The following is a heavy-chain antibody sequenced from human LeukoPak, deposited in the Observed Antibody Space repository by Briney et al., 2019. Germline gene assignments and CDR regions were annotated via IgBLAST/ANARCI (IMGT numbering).Heavy chain of an antibody. CDR1: GGSISSYY. CDR3: ARDRDTSGLRDFDL. V-gene: IGHV4-59*01. Sequence: PSETLSLTCTASGGSISSYYWSWIRQPPGKGLEWIGYIYYSGNTNYNPSLKSRVSISIDTSKNQFSLQLSSVTAADTAAYYCARDRDTSGLRDFDLWGRGTLVTVSA. CDR2: IYYSGNT. D-gene: IGHD3-22*01. J-gene: IGHJ2*01.